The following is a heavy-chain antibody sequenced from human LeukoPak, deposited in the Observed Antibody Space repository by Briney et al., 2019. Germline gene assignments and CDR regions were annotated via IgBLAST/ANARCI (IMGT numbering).Heavy chain of an antibody. CDR1: GYSFTSYW. J-gene: IGHJ3*02. V-gene: IGHV5-51*01. D-gene: IGHD3-10*01. Sequence: GESLKISCKGSGYSFTSYWIGWVRQMPGKGLEWMGIIYPGDSGTRYSPSFQGQVTISADKSISTAYLQWSSLKASGTAMYYCARPAMVRGDKDAFDIWGQGTMVTVSS. CDR2: IYPGDSGT. CDR3: ARPAMVRGDKDAFDI.